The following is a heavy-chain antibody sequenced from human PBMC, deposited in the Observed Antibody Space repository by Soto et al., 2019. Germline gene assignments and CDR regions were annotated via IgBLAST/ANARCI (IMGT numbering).Heavy chain of an antibody. CDR1: GYSFTSYG. V-gene: IGHV1-18*04. D-gene: IGHD1-20*01. CDR3: ARDPPITGSLRGTPLMAV. Sequence: GASVKVSCKASGYSFTSYGISWVRQAPGQGLGWMGWISAYNGNTNYEQKFQGRVAMTTDTSTNTAYLELRTLRSDDAAVYYCARDPPITGSLRGTPLMAVWGQGTTVTVSS. CDR2: ISAYNGNT. J-gene: IGHJ6*02.